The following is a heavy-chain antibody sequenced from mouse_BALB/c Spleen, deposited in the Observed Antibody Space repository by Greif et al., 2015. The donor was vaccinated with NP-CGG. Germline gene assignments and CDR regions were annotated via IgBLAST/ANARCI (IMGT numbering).Heavy chain of an antibody. V-gene: IGHV1-15*01. CDR2: IDPETGGT. Sequence: VQLQQSGAELVRPGASVTLSCKASGYTFTDYEMHWVKQTPVHGLEWIGAIDPETGGTAYNQKFKGKATLTADKSSSTPYRELRGLTSEDSAVYYCTSLYYDYYYAMDYWGQGTSVTVSS. D-gene: IGHD2-4*01. CDR3: TSLYYDYYYAMDY. CDR1: GYTFTDYE. J-gene: IGHJ4*01.